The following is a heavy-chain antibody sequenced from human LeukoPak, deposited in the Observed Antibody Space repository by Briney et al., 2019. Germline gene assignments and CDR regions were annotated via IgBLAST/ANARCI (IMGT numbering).Heavy chain of an antibody. CDR3: ARVGDYSWAFDI. Sequence: GGSLRLSCAASGFTFSTYAMHWVHQAPGKGLEYVSAISSNGGSTYYANSVKGRFTISKDNSKNTLYLQMGSLRAEDMAVYYCARVGDYSWAFDIWGQGTMVTVSS. V-gene: IGHV3-64*01. CDR1: GFTFSTYA. D-gene: IGHD2-15*01. CDR2: ISSNGGST. J-gene: IGHJ3*02.